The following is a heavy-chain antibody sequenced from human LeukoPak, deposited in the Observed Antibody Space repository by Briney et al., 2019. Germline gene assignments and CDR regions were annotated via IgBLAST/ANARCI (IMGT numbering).Heavy chain of an antibody. CDR1: GFTFSSYA. V-gene: IGHV3-30-3*01. CDR3: ARGLLKYDFWSGYWLRSNDAFDI. CDR2: ISYDGSNK. J-gene: IGHJ3*02. D-gene: IGHD3-3*01. Sequence: PGGSLRLSCAASGFTFSSYAMHWVRQAPGKGLEWVAVISYDGSNKYYADSVKGRFTISRDNSKNTLYLQMNSLRAEDTAVYYCARGLLKYDFWSGYWLRSNDAFDIWGQGTMVTVSS.